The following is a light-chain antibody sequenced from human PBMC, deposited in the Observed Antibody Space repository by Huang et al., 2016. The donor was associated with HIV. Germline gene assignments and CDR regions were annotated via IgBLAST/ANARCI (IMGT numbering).Light chain of an antibody. CDR1: QSVNPN. CDR3: QQYNKWPPEYT. V-gene: IGKV3-15*01. Sequence: VMMSQSPATLAASPGEPVTLSCGASQSVNPNLAWYQQKPGQPPRLRIYAASTRATGVPARFAGSGSGAEFTLTIDSLQSDDFAVYYCQQYNKWPPEYTFGQGTRLEIK. CDR2: AAS. J-gene: IGKJ2*01.